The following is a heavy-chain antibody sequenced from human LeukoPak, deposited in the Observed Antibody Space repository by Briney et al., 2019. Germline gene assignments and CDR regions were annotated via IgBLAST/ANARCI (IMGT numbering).Heavy chain of an antibody. CDR2: LTQFFRRT. V-gene: IGHV1-69*05. Sequence: ASVKVSCKISGGSFRTYPISWVRQAPGQGLEWMGGLTQFFRRTNYTQNFQGRLTISTDESSTTAYMELSSLRTDDTAVYYCATSGSGRSWDWFAPWGQGTLVIVSS. CDR3: ATSGSGRSWDWFAP. CDR1: GGSFRTYP. J-gene: IGHJ5*02. D-gene: IGHD3-10*01.